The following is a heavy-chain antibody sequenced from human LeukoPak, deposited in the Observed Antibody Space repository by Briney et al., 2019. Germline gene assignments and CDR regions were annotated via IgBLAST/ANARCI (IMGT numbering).Heavy chain of an antibody. V-gene: IGHV3-48*03. CDR1: GFTFSSYE. CDR3: ARDPYSSTWSYGMDV. J-gene: IGHJ6*02. D-gene: IGHD6-6*01. CDR2: ISSSGSTI. Sequence: GGSLRLSCAASGFTFSSYEMNWVRQAPGKRLEWVSYISSSGSTIYYTDSVKGRFTISRDNAKNSLFLQMNTLRAEDTAVYYCARDPYSSTWSYGMDVWGQGTTVTVSS.